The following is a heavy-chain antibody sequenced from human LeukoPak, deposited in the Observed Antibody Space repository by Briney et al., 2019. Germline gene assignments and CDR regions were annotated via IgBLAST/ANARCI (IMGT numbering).Heavy chain of an antibody. Sequence: PGRSLRLSCVASGFTLSSYGMHWVRQAPGKGLEWVAVISYDGSNKYYADSVKGRFTISRDNSKNTLYLQMNSLRAEDTAVYYCAKDPWELLMGYYFDYWGQGTLVTVSS. D-gene: IGHD1-26*01. V-gene: IGHV3-30*18. CDR1: GFTLSSYG. CDR3: AKDPWELLMGYYFDY. CDR2: ISYDGSNK. J-gene: IGHJ4*02.